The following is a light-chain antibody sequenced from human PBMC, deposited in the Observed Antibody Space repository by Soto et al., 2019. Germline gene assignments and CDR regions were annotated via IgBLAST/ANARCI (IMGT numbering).Light chain of an antibody. V-gene: IGKV1-39*01. CDR1: QSVSGW. J-gene: IGKJ2*01. Sequence: DIPMTQAPSTLSASLGDTVTVTCRASQSVSGWLAWYQQKPGEAPKALIYDASTLRSGVPSRFSGSGSGTDFTLTISSLQPEDYATYYCQQSYSTPQRYTFGQGTK. CDR2: DAS. CDR3: QQSYSTPQRYT.